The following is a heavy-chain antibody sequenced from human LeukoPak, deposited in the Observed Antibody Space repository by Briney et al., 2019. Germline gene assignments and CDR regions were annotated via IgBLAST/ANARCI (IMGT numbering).Heavy chain of an antibody. CDR1: GFPFSGYW. V-gene: IGHV3-7*01. CDR2: IKEDGSQQ. J-gene: IGHJ4*02. CDR3: SRSLDY. Sequence: PGGSLRLSCAASGFPFSGYWMDWVRQAPGKGMEWVANIKEDGSQQYYADSVKGRFTISRDNAENSLYLQMNSLRVEDTAIYYCSRSLDYLGQGALVTVSS.